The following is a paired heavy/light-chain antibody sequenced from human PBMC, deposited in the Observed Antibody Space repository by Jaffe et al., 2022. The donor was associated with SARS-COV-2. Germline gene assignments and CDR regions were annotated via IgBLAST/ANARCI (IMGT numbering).Heavy chain of an antibody. V-gene: IGHV7-4-1*02. CDR3: ARGVSVAEDYYYGMDV. CDR2: INTNTGNP. CDR1: GYTFISYA. D-gene: IGHD6-19*01. Sequence: QVQLVQSGSELKKPGASVKVSCKASGYTFISYAVNWVRQAPGQGLEWMGWINTNTGNPTYAQGFTGRFGFSLDTSVKTAYLQISSLKAEDTAVYYCARGVSVAEDYYYGMDVWGQGTTVAVSS. J-gene: IGHJ6*02.
Light chain of an antibody. CDR1: QSVSSSY. CDR2: GAS. V-gene: IGKV3-20*01. Sequence: EIVLTQSPGTLSLSPGERATLSCRASQSVSSSYLAWYQQRPGQAPRLLIYGASRRAAGIPDRFSGRGSGTDFTLTISRLAPEDFAVYYCHHYGSSAFGQGTKLESK. CDR3: HHYGSSA. J-gene: IGKJ2*01.